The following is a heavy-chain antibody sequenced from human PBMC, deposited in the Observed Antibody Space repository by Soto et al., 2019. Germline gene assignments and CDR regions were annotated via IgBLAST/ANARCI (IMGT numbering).Heavy chain of an antibody. CDR3: ARSRDEYSFYFYYGMDG. Sequence: GGSLRLSCAASGFTFTSYDMHWVRQAPGKGLEWMALILHDGIAEYYADSVKGRFTISRDNSKNTLYLQMNSLRAEDTAVDYCARSRDEYSFYFYYGMDGWGQGTTMTV. D-gene: IGHD4-4*01. CDR1: GFTFTSYD. J-gene: IGHJ6*02. CDR2: ILHDGIAE. V-gene: IGHV3-30*03.